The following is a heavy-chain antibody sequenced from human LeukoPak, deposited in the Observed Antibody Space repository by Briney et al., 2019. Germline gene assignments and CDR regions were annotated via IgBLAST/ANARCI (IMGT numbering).Heavy chain of an antibody. J-gene: IGHJ4*02. D-gene: IGHD6-13*01. Sequence: GGFLRLSCAASGFTFSSYAMSWVRQAPGKGLEWVSAISGSGGSTYYADSVKGRFTIPRDNSENTLYLQMNRLSAEDTAVYYCAKGGKGIAAAGDYWGQGTLVTVSS. V-gene: IGHV3-23*01. CDR2: ISGSGGST. CDR1: GFTFSSYA. CDR3: AKGGKGIAAAGDY.